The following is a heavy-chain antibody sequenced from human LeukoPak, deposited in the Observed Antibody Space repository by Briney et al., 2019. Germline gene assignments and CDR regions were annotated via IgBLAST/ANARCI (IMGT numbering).Heavy chain of an antibody. V-gene: IGHV3-66*01. CDR3: ARDTVTTHYGMDV. J-gene: IGHJ6*02. D-gene: IGHD4-17*01. Sequence: GGSLKPSCAASGFTVSSNYMSWVRQAPGKGLEWVSVIYSGGSTYYADSVKGRFTISRDNSKNTLYLQMNSLRAEDTAVYYCARDTVTTHYGMDVWGQGTTVTVSS. CDR2: IYSGGST. CDR1: GFTVSSNY.